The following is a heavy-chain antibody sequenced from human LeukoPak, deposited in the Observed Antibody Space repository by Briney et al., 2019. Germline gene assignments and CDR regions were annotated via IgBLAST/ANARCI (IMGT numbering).Heavy chain of an antibody. Sequence: SETLSLTCTVSGGSISSYYWGWIRQPPGKGLEWIGSIYYSGSTYYNPSLKSRVTISVDTSKNQFSLKLSSVTAADTAVYYCARHSSGWEPRRYFDYWGQGTLVTVSS. CDR1: GGSISSYY. CDR2: IYYSGST. CDR3: ARHSSGWEPRRYFDY. V-gene: IGHV4-39*01. J-gene: IGHJ4*02. D-gene: IGHD6-19*01.